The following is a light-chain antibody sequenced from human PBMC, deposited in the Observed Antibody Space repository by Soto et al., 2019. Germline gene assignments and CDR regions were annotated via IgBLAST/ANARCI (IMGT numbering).Light chain of an antibody. J-gene: IGKJ4*01. CDR1: QRVLYSSNNKNY. Sequence: IFMXQXXXXXXXXXXXRXXITCKSIQRVLYSSNNKNYLAWYQQKPGQPPKLLIYWASTRESGVPDRFSGSGSGTDFTLTISSLQAEDVAVYYCQQYYSTPLTFGGGTKVDIK. V-gene: IGKV4-1*01. CDR3: QQYYSTPLT. CDR2: WAS.